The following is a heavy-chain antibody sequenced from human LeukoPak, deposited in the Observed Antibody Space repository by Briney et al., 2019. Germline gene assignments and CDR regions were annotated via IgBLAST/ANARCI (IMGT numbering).Heavy chain of an antibody. J-gene: IGHJ4*02. CDR2: IKQDGSEK. V-gene: IGHV3-7*01. Sequence: QAGGSLRLSCAASGFTFSSYWMSWVRQAPGKGLEWVANIKQDGSEKYYVDSVKGRFTISRDNAENSLYLQMNSLRVEDTAFYYCARDLAYSRLDYWGQGMLVTVSS. D-gene: IGHD5-18*01. CDR3: ARDLAYSRLDY. CDR1: GFTFSSYW.